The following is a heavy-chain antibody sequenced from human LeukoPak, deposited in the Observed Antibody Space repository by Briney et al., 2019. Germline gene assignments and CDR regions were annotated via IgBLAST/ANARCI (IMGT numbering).Heavy chain of an antibody. V-gene: IGHV3-23*01. CDR3: AKDPLRAVADDY. CDR1: GFTFSSYA. D-gene: IGHD6-19*01. Sequence: GSLRLSCAASGFTFSSYAMSWVRQAPGKGLEWVSAISGSGGSTYYADSVKGRLAISRDNSKSTLYLQMNGLRAEDTAVYYCAKDPLRAVADDYWGQGTLVTVSS. J-gene: IGHJ4*02. CDR2: ISGSGGST.